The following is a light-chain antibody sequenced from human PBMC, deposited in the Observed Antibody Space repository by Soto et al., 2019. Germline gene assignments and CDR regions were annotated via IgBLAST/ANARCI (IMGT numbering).Light chain of an antibody. Sequence: EIVLTQSPGTLSLSPGERATLSCRASQSVSSYLACYQQKPGQAPRLLIYGASSRATGIPDMFSGSGSGTDFTLTISRLEPEDVALYYCQQYGSSPPAFGQGTKVEIK. V-gene: IGKV3-20*01. CDR1: QSVSSY. CDR2: GAS. CDR3: QQYGSSPPA. J-gene: IGKJ1*01.